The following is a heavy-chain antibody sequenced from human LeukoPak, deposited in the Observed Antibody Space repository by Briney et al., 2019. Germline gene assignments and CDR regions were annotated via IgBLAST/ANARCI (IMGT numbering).Heavy chain of an antibody. CDR3: ARQSLLWWDSMGSFDY. CDR1: GGSINSYY. V-gene: IGHV4-34*01. J-gene: IGHJ4*02. CDR2: INHSGST. D-gene: IGHD2-21*01. Sequence: PSETLSLTCTVSGGSINSYYWSWIRQPPGKGLEWIGEINHSGSTNYKPSLRSRVTISLDTSKNQFSLKLSSVTAADTAVYYCARQSLLWWDSMGSFDYWGQGTLVTVSS.